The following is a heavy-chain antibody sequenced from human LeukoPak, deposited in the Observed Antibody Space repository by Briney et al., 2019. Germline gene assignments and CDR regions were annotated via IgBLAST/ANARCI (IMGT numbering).Heavy chain of an antibody. J-gene: IGHJ4*02. CDR2: ISAYNGNT. Sequence: GASVKVSCKASGYTFTGYYMHWVRQAPGQGLEWMGWISAYNGNTNFAQKLQGRVTMTTDTPTSTAYMELRSLRSDDTAVYYCARGMTTVTTLLDYWGQGTPVTVSS. CDR1: GYTFTGYY. CDR3: ARGMTTVTTLLDY. D-gene: IGHD4-17*01. V-gene: IGHV1-18*04.